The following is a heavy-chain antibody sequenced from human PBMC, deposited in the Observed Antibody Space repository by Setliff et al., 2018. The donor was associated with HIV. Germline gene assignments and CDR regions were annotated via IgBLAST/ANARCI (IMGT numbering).Heavy chain of an antibody. CDR3: ASITMVRGVPYGMDV. CDR1: GGSFSGYY. Sequence: LSLTCGVHGGSFSGYYWSWIRQPPGKGLEWIGEINHSGSTRYNPSLKSRVTISLDTSQNQFSLKLSSVTAADTAVYYCASITMVRGVPYGMDVWGQGTTVTISS. D-gene: IGHD3-10*01. V-gene: IGHV4-34*01. J-gene: IGHJ6*02. CDR2: INHSGST.